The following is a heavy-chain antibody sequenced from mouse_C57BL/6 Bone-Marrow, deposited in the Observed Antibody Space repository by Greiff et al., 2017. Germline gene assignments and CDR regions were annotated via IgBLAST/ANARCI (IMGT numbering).Heavy chain of an antibody. CDR1: GYTFTSYW. CDR3: AIFAMDY. J-gene: IGHJ4*01. V-gene: IGHV1-74*01. Sequence: QVQLQQPGAELVKPGASVKVSCKASGYTFTSYWMHWVKQRPGQGLEWLGRVHPSDSDTNYNQKFKGKATLTVDKSSSTAYMQLSSLTSEDSAVYYCAIFAMDYWGQGTSVTVSS. CDR2: VHPSDSDT.